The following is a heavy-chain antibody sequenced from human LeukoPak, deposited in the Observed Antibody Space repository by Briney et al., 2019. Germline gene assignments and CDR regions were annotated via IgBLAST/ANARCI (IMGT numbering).Heavy chain of an antibody. V-gene: IGHV3-30-3*01. CDR3: ARDSDAPGDY. CDR1: GFTFSSYA. CDR2: ISYDGSNK. Sequence: GGSLRLSCAASGFTFSSYAMHWVRQAPGKALEWVAVISYDGSNKYYADSVKGRFTISRDNSKNTLYLQMNSLRADDTAVYYCARDSDAPGDYWGQGTLVTVSS. J-gene: IGHJ4*02.